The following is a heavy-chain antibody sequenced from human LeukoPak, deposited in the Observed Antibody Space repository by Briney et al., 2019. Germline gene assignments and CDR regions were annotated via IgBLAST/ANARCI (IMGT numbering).Heavy chain of an antibody. D-gene: IGHD1-26*01. Sequence: PGGSLRLSCAASGFTFSNYEMNWVRQAPGKGLEWVAVISYDGSNKYYADSVKGRFTISRDNSKNTLYLQMNSLSAEDTAVYYCARDPYSGGYWNYYYYYMDVWGEGTTVIISS. V-gene: IGHV3-30*04. CDR2: ISYDGSNK. CDR3: ARDPYSGGYWNYYYYYMDV. J-gene: IGHJ6*03. CDR1: GFTFSNYE.